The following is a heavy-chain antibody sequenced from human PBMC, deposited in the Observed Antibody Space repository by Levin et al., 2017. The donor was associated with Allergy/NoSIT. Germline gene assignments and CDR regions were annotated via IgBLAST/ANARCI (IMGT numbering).Heavy chain of an antibody. D-gene: IGHD2/OR15-2a*01. CDR1: GFTFSSYA. Sequence: GASVKVSCVASGFTFSSYAMSWVRQAPGKGLDWVSSIGGAGNANYADSVKGRFTISRDNSKNTVYLQLNSLRAEDTAMYYCAKGGISSAGGIDSWGQGTLVIVSS. J-gene: IGHJ4*02. V-gene: IGHV3-23*01. CDR2: IGGAGNA. CDR3: AKGGISSAGGIDS.